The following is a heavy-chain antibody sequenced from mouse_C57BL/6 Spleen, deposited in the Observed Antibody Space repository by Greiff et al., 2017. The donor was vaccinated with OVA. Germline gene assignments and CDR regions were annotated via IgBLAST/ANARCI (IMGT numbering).Heavy chain of an antibody. V-gene: IGHV5-16*01. D-gene: IGHD4-1*01. Sequence: EVKLVESEGGLVQPGSSMKLSCTASGFTFSDYYMAWVRQVPEKGLEWVANINYDGSSTYYLDSLKSRFIISRDNAKNNLYLQMSSLKSEDTAAYYSARERTGYFDDWGKGTTLTVSS. CDR2: INYDGSST. J-gene: IGHJ2*01. CDR1: GFTFSDYY. CDR3: ARERTGYFDD.